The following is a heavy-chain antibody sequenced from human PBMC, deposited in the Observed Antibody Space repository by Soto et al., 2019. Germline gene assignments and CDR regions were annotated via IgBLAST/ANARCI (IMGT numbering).Heavy chain of an antibody. Sequence: GGSLRLSCAASGFSFNTYSMNWVRQAPGKGLEWVSYIGSSGTTIYYADSVKGRFTISRDNAKNSLYLQMNSLRDEDTAVYYCARDQYYYDSSGYSPFDYWGQGTLVTVSS. CDR1: GFSFNTYS. V-gene: IGHV3-48*02. CDR3: ARDQYYYDSSGYSPFDY. J-gene: IGHJ4*02. CDR2: IGSSGTTI. D-gene: IGHD3-22*01.